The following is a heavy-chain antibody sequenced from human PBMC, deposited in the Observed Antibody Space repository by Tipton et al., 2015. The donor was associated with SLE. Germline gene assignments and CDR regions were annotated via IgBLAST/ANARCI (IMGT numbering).Heavy chain of an antibody. J-gene: IGHJ4*02. CDR3: ARDPKY. CDR1: GGSISSGGHY. Sequence: TLSLTCTVSGGSISSGGHYWIWIRQPAGKGLEWIGRIHASGSSGSTEYNPSLKSRVSMSLDTSKNQFSLNLTSVTAAETALYYCARDPKYWGQGTLVIVSS. CDR2: IHASGSSGST. V-gene: IGHV4-61*02.